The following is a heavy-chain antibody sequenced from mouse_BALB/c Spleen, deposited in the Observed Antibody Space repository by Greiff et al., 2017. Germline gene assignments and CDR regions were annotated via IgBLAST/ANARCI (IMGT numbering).Heavy chain of an antibody. Sequence: EVQLVESGPGLVKPSQSLSLTCSVTGYSITSDYYWNWIRQFPGNKLEWMGYISYDGSNNYNPSLKNRITITRDTSKNQFFLKLNSVTTEDTATYYCAREDYYYFDYWGQGTTLTVSS. CDR2: ISYDGSN. D-gene: IGHD1-1*01. J-gene: IGHJ2*01. CDR3: AREDYYYFDY. V-gene: IGHV3-6*02. CDR1: GYSITSDYY.